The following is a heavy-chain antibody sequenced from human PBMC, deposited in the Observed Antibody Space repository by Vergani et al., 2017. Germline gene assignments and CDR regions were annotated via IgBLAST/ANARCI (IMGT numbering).Heavy chain of an antibody. D-gene: IGHD1-26*01. CDR3: ARQRDSGGYYNWFDP. CDR2: IYPGDSDT. Sequence: EVQLVPSGAEVKTPGESLKISCKGSGYSFTSYWIGWVRQMPGKGLEWMGIIYPGDSDTRYSPSFQGQVTISADKSISTAYLQWSSLKASDTAMYYCARQRDSGGYYNWFDPWGQGTLVTVSS. J-gene: IGHJ5*02. V-gene: IGHV5-51*01. CDR1: GYSFTSYW.